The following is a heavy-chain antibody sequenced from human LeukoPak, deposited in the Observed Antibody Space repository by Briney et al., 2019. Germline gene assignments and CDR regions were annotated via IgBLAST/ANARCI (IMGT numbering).Heavy chain of an antibody. D-gene: IGHD1-26*01. CDR2: ITSSSSSI. J-gene: IGHJ4*02. CDR3: ARVGGWELLPDY. Sequence: GGSLRLSCVASGFTFSIYTMSWVRQAPGKGLEWVSSITSSSSSIYSADSVKGRFTISRDNAKNSLYLQMNSLRAEDTAVYYCARVGGWELLPDYWGQGTLVTVSS. V-gene: IGHV3-21*01. CDR1: GFTFSIYT.